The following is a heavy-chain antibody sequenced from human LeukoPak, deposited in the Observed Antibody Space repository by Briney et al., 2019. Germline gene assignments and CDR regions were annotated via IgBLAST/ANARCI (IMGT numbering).Heavy chain of an antibody. CDR3: NRPQGTPYNRFSP. CDR2: IRSKANNYAT. Sequence: PGGSLKLSCAASGFTFSDSAMHWVRQASGKGLEWVGRIRSKANNYATAYAASVKGRFIISRDDSKNTAYLQMNSLKTEDTAVYYCNRPQGTPYNRFSPWGQGTLVTVS. J-gene: IGHJ5*02. CDR1: GFTFSDSA. V-gene: IGHV3-73*01. D-gene: IGHD2-15*01.